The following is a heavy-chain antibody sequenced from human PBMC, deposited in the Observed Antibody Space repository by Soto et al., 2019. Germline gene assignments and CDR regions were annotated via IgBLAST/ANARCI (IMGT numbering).Heavy chain of an antibody. Sequence: ASVKVSCKASGYTFTIYGISWVRQDPGQGLEWMGWISAYNGNTNYAQKLQGRATMTTDTSTSTAYMELRSLRSDDTAVYYCAKGHYDILAGYYPTYYFDYWGQGTLVTVSS. V-gene: IGHV1-18*01. J-gene: IGHJ4*02. D-gene: IGHD3-9*01. CDR3: AKGHYDILAGYYPTYYFDY. CDR2: ISAYNGNT. CDR1: GYTFTIYG.